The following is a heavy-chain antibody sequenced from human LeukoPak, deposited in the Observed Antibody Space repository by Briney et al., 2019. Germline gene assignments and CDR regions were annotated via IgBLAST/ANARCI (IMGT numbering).Heavy chain of an antibody. V-gene: IGHV5-51*01. J-gene: IGHJ5*02. Sequence: GKSLKISCKGSGYSFTSYWIGWVRQMPGKGLEWMGIIYPGDSDTRYSPSFQGQVTISADKSISTAYLQWSSLKASDTAMYYCARDSVEMATMANSWFDPWGQGTLVTVSS. CDR2: IYPGDSDT. CDR1: GYSFTSYW. CDR3: ARDSVEMATMANSWFDP. D-gene: IGHD5-24*01.